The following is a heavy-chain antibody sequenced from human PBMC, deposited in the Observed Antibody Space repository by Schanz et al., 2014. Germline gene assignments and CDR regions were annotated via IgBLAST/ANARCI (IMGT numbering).Heavy chain of an antibody. D-gene: IGHD6-13*01. CDR2: INLSGGST. J-gene: IGHJ4*02. CDR1: GYAFSDYG. V-gene: IGHV1-69*04. Sequence: QVQLEQSGAEVKKPGASVKVSCKTSGYAFSDYGITWVRQAPGQGLEWMGIINLSGGSTNNAQKFQGRVTITADKSTFTAYMDVSSLRSEDTAVYYCASSGAGYSSSWDFDYWGQGTLVTVSS. CDR3: ASSGAGYSSSWDFDY.